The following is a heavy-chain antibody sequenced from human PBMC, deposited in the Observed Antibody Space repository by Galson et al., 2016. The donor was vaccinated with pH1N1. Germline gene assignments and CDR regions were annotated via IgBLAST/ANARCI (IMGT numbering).Heavy chain of an antibody. CDR1: GGTFSSYT. CDR3: ARSYSGYDRNYYSGMDV. J-gene: IGHJ6*02. D-gene: IGHD5-12*01. V-gene: IGHV1-69*13. Sequence: SVKVSCKASGGTFSSYTFSWMRQAPGQGLEWMGGISPVLGTKNYAQKFQGRVTVSADESTSTAYMELSSLRSEDTAVYYCARSYSGYDRNYYSGMDVWDQGTTVTVSS. CDR2: ISPVLGTK.